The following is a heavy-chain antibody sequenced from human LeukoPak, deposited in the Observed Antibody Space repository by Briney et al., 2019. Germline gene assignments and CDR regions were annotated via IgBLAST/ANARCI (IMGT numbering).Heavy chain of an antibody. D-gene: IGHD2-15*01. Sequence: SETLSLTCTVSGGSISSSSYYWGWIRQPPGKGLEWIGSIFYSGSTYYNPSLKSRVTISVDTSKDQFSLKLSSVTAADTAVYYCARYCSGGSCYWLDPWGQGTLVTVST. CDR1: GGSISSSSYY. CDR3: ARYCSGGSCYWLDP. J-gene: IGHJ5*02. CDR2: IFYSGST. V-gene: IGHV4-39*01.